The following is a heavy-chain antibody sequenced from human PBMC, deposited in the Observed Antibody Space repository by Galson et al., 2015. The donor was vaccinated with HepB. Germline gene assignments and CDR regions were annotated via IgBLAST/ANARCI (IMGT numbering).Heavy chain of an antibody. CDR1: GFTFSSYG. CDR2: ISYDGSNK. D-gene: IGHD2-2*01. V-gene: IGHV3-30*18. Sequence: SLRLSCAASGFTFSSYGMHWVRQAPGKGLEWVAVISYDGSNKYYADSVKGRFTISRDNSKNTLYLQMNSLRAEDTAVYYCAKAHLGYCSSTSCYYYYYMDVWGKGTTVTVSS. J-gene: IGHJ6*03. CDR3: AKAHLGYCSSTSCYYYYYMDV.